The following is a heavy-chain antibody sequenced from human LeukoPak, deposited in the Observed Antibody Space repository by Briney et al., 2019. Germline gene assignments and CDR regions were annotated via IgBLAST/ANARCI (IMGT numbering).Heavy chain of an antibody. CDR2: ISSSSSTI. CDR3: AKELGENDAFDI. Sequence: PGGSLRLSCAASGFTFSSYSMNWVRQAPGKGLEWVSYISSSSSTIYYADSVKGRFTISRDNAKNSLYLQMNSLRAEDTAVYYCAKELGENDAFDIWGQGTMVTVSS. D-gene: IGHD5-24*01. J-gene: IGHJ3*02. CDR1: GFTFSSYS. V-gene: IGHV3-48*01.